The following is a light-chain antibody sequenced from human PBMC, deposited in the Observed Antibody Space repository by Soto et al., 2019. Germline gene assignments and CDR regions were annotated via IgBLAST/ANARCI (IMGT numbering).Light chain of an antibody. CDR2: DAS. CDR3: QQRSNWPPWT. CDR1: QSVSSY. V-gene: IGKV3-11*01. Sequence: IVLTQSPATLSLSPGERATLSCRASQSVSSYLAWYQQKPGQAPRLLIYDASNRATGIPARFSGSGSGTDFTLTISSLEPEDFEVYYCQQRSNWPPWTFGQGTKVEIK. J-gene: IGKJ1*01.